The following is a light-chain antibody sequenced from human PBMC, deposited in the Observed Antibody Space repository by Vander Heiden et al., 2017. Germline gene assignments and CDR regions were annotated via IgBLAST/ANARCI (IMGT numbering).Light chain of an antibody. CDR1: SSNIGSNY. V-gene: IGLV1-47*01. J-gene: IGLJ3*02. CDR2: RNN. Sequence: QSVLTQPPSASGPPGQRVTISCSGSSSNIGSNYVYWYQQLPGTAPKLLIYRNNQRPSGVPDRFSGSKSGTSASLAISGLRSEDEADYYCAAWDDSLTATVFGGGTKLTVL. CDR3: AAWDDSLTATV.